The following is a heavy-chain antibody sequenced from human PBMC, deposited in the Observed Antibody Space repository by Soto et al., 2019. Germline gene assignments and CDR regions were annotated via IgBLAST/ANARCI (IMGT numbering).Heavy chain of an antibody. CDR1: GFPFGNYA. V-gene: IGHV3-23*01. CDR2: ISGGGHGT. J-gene: IGHJ4*02. CDR3: AKDPRLQLGF. Sequence: PGGSLRLSCAASGFPFGNYAMSWVRQAPGKGLGWISGISGGGHGTNYADSVKGRFTISRDNSRNTLYLQMNSLRVEDTAVYYCAKDPRLQLGFWGQGTLVTVSS. D-gene: IGHD1-1*01.